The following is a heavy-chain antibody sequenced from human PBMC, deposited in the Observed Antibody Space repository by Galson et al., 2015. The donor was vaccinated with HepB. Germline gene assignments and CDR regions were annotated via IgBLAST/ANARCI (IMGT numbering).Heavy chain of an antibody. CDR1: GYSFSSYN. CDR2: INPNGGAT. J-gene: IGHJ3*02. D-gene: IGHD5-12*01. Sequence: SVKVSCKASGYSFSSYNVHWVRQAPGQGLEWMGVINPNGGATTYAQKLKGRVTIIRDTSQSTVYMEPKTLKFEDTAVYYCAKDRTQWLRPHDAFDIWGQGTMVTVSS. CDR3: AKDRTQWLRPHDAFDI. V-gene: IGHV1-46*01.